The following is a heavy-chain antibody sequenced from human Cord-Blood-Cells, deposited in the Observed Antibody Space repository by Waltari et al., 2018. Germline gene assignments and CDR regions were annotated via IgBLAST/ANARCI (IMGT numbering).Heavy chain of an antibody. Sequence: QVQLQESGPGLVKPSETLSLTCTVSGGSVSSGSYDWSWIRQPPGQGLEWIGYIYYSGSTNYNPALKSRVTISVDTSKNQCSLKLSSVTAADTAVYYCAREEADYDFWSGYYDAFDIWGQGTMVTVSS. J-gene: IGHJ3*02. CDR2: IYYSGST. V-gene: IGHV4-61*01. CDR3: AREEADYDFWSGYYDAFDI. CDR1: GGSVSSGSYD. D-gene: IGHD3-3*01.